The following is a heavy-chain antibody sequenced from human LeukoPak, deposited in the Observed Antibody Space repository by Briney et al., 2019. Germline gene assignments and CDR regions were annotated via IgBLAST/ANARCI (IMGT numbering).Heavy chain of an antibody. CDR2: ISSSSSYI. J-gene: IGHJ4*02. CDR1: GFTFSSYS. D-gene: IGHD3-22*01. CDR3: AREGYYYDSSVDY. Sequence: GGSLRLSCAASGFTFSSYSMNWVRQAPGKGLEWVSSISSSSSYIYYADSVKGRFTISRGNAKNSLYLQMNSLRAEDTAVYYCAREGYYYDSSVDYWGQGTLVTVSS. V-gene: IGHV3-21*01.